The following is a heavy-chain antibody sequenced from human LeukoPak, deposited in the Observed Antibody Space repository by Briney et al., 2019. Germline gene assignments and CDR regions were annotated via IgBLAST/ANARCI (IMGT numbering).Heavy chain of an antibody. CDR1: GYSISSGYL. D-gene: IGHD2-15*01. CDR3: ARVPHNCSSDRCYSRWFDP. Sequence: SETLSLTCTVSGYSISSGYLWGWIRQPPGKGLEWIGSIDGSGGSYYNPSLKSRVIISVDTSRNQFSLKMTSVTAADTAVYYCARVPHNCSSDRCYSRWFDPWGQGTLVIVSS. J-gene: IGHJ5*02. V-gene: IGHV4-38-2*02. CDR2: IDGSGGS.